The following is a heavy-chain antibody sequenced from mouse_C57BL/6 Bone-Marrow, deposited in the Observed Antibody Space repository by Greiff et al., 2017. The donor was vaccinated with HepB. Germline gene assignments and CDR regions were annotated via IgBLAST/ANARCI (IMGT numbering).Heavy chain of an antibody. Sequence: EVQLQESGGGLVKPGGSLKLSCAASGFTFSDYGMHWVRRAPEKGLEWVAYISSGSSTIYYADTVKGRFTISRDNAKNTLFLQMTSLRSEDTAMYYCARSRHGSSYGFDVWGTGTTVTVSS. CDR1: GFTFSDYG. CDR2: ISSGSSTI. J-gene: IGHJ1*03. V-gene: IGHV5-17*01. D-gene: IGHD1-1*01. CDR3: ARSRHGSSYGFDV.